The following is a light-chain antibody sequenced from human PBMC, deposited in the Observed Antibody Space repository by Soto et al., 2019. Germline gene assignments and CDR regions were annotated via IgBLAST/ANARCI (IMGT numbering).Light chain of an antibody. CDR1: QGISSF. CDR2: AAS. V-gene: IGKV1-9*01. CDR3: QQLNSYPQT. J-gene: IGKJ1*01. Sequence: DIQLTQSPSFLSASVGDRVTITCRASQGISSFLAWYQQKPGKAPKLXIYAASTLQSGVPSRFSGSGSGTEFTLTISSLQPEDSETYYCQQLNSYPQTFGQGTKVDIK.